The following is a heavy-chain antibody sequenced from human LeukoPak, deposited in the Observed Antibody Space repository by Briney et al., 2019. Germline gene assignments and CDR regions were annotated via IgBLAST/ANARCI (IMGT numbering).Heavy chain of an antibody. J-gene: IGHJ4*02. CDR2: IRSKAYGGTT. V-gene: IGHV3-49*04. Sequence: GGSLRLSCTVSGFTFGDYTMSWVRQAPGKGLERVGFIRSKAYGGTTEYAASVTGRFTISRDDSKSIAYLQMNSLKTEDTAVYYCTANMTTVTPFDYWGQGTLVTVSS. CDR3: TANMTTVTPFDY. D-gene: IGHD4-17*01. CDR1: GFTFGDYT.